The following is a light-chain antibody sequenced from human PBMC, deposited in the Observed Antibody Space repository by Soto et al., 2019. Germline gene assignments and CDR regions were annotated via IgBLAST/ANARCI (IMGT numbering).Light chain of an antibody. CDR1: SSDIGAYNY. CDR2: EVT. CDR3: SSYTSSTTLV. J-gene: IGLJ1*01. Sequence: QSALTQPASVSGSPGQSITISCTGTSSDIGAYNYVSWYQQYPGKTPKLVIYEVTDRPSGVSSRFSGSKSGSTASLTISGLQTEDEADYYCSSYTSSTTLVFGTGTMLTVL. V-gene: IGLV2-14*01.